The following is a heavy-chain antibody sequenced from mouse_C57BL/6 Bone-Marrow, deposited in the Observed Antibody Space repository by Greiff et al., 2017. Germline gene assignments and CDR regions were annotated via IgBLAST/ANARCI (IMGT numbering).Heavy chain of an antibody. J-gene: IGHJ2*01. CDR1: GYSFTDYN. Sequence: VQLQQSGPELVKPGASVKISCKASGYSFTDYNMNWVKQSNGKSLEWIGVINPNYGTTSYNQKFKGKATLTVYQSSSTAYMQRNILASEAAADYDCASGSVSPGYWCQGTTLTVSA. V-gene: IGHV1-39*01. CDR3: ASGSVSPGY. D-gene: IGHD1-1*01. CDR2: INPNYGTT.